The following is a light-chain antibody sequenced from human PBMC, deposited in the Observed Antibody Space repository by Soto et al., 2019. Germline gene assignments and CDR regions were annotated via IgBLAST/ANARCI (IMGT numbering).Light chain of an antibody. CDR2: GAS. CDR1: QSVSSTY. Sequence: EIVLTQSPATLSLSPGERATLSCRASQSVSSTYLAWYQQKPGQAPGLLLYGASNRASGIPDRFAGSGSGTDFTLTISSLEPEDSAVYYCQQRHMWPITFGQGTRLEIK. V-gene: IGKV3D-20*02. J-gene: IGKJ5*01. CDR3: QQRHMWPIT.